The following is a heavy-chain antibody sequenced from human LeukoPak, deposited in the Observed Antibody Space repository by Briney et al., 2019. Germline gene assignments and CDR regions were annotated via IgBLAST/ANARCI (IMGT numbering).Heavy chain of an antibody. D-gene: IGHD6-13*01. CDR2: INHSGST. Sequence: SETLSLTCAVYGGSFSGYYWSWIRQPPGKGLEWIGEINHSGSTNYNPSLKSRVTISVDTSKNQFSLKLSSVTAADTAVYYCAREYSSSWYGHNYYYYYYMDVWGKGTTVTVSS. V-gene: IGHV4-34*01. J-gene: IGHJ6*03. CDR1: GGSFSGYY. CDR3: AREYSSSWYGHNYYYYYYMDV.